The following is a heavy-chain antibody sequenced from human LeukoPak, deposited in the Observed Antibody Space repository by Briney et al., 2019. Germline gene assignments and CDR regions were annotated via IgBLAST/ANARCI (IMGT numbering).Heavy chain of an antibody. D-gene: IGHD2/OR15-2a*01. Sequence: GRSLRLSCVASGFTFSSYAMHWVRQAPGKGLEWVAVISYDGSNKYYADSVKGRFTISRDNAKNSVYLQMNSLMAEDTAVYYCAGRIFDIWGQGTLVTVSS. CDR3: AGRIFDI. V-gene: IGHV3-30-3*01. CDR2: ISYDGSNK. J-gene: IGHJ3*02. CDR1: GFTFSSYA.